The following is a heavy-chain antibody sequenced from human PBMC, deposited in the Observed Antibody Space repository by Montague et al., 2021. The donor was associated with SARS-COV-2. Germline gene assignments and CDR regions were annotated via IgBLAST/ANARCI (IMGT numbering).Heavy chain of an antibody. V-gene: IGHV4-39*01. Sequence: SETLSLTCTVSSASISNDIYYWGWIRQPPGKGPEWIGGSRYGGTSYYNPSLKSQATISVDTSKTQFSLKMNSVTAADTAVYYCARGSYGSGSYHAFDIWSQGTVVAVSS. J-gene: IGHJ3*02. CDR1: SASISNDIYY. D-gene: IGHD3-10*01. CDR3: ARGSYGSGSYHAFDI. CDR2: SRYGGTS.